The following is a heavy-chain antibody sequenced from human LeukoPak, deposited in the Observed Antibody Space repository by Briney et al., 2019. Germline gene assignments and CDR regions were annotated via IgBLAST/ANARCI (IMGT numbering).Heavy chain of an antibody. V-gene: IGHV4-39*07. CDR3: ARHRRLLVPFDY. D-gene: IGHD2-15*01. CDR1: GGSISSSSYY. Sequence: SETLSLTCTVSGGSISSSSYYWGWIRQPPGKGLEWIGSIYYSGSTYYNPSLKSRVTISVDTSKNQFSLKLSSVTAADTAVYYCARHRRLLVPFDYWGQGTLVTVSS. J-gene: IGHJ4*02. CDR2: IYYSGST.